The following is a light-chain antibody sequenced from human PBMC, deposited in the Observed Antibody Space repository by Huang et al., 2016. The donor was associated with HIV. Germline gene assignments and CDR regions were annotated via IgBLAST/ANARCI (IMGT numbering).Light chain of an antibody. V-gene: IGKV1-12*01. Sequence: DIQMTQSPSSVSASVGDTVTINCRASRGVGNWLAWYQQTAGKAPKLLIYAASSLQSGVPSRVSGSGSGTDFTLTIRNLQPEDFATYYCQQTTSFSSTFGQGTKVEI. CDR2: AAS. CDR1: RGVGNW. J-gene: IGKJ2*01. CDR3: QQTTSFSST.